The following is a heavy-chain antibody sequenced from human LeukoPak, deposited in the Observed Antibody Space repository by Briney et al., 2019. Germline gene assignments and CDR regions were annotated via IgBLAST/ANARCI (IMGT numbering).Heavy chain of an antibody. CDR3: ARGPLVRLPSSFDP. CDR1: GYTFTSYD. CDR2: MNPNSGNT. J-gene: IGHJ5*02. D-gene: IGHD3-16*02. V-gene: IGHV1-8*01. Sequence: ASVKVSCKASGYTFTSYDIYWVRQATGQGLEWMGWMNPNSGNTGSAQRFQGRVTMTRDTSRSTAYMELSSLTSEDTAVYYCARGPLVRLPSSFDPWGQGTLVTVSS.